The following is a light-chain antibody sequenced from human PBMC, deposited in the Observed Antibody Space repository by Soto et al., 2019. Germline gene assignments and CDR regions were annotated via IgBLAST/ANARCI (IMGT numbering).Light chain of an antibody. CDR1: QYISNY. CDR2: DAS. Sequence: DIQMTQSPSSLSASVGDRVTITCQASQYISNYFNWYQQKVGKAPKLLIYDASNSETWVPSRFSGSGSGTDFTFTISGLLPEDIATDYCQQYDTLPLTFGGGTEVAIK. J-gene: IGKJ4*01. V-gene: IGKV1-33*01. CDR3: QQYDTLPLT.